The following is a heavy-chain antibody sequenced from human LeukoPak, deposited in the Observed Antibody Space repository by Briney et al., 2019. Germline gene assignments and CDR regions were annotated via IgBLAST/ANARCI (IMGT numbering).Heavy chain of an antibody. Sequence: PGGSLRLSCAASGFTFSSYAMSWVRQAPGKGLEWVSAISGSGGSTYYADSVKGRFTISRDNSKNTLYLQMNSLRAEDTAVYYCAKVGYPYYYYYYMDVWGKGTTVTVSS. V-gene: IGHV3-23*01. J-gene: IGHJ6*03. CDR1: GFTFSSYA. CDR2: ISGSGGST. CDR3: AKVGYPYYYYYYMDV. D-gene: IGHD5-18*01.